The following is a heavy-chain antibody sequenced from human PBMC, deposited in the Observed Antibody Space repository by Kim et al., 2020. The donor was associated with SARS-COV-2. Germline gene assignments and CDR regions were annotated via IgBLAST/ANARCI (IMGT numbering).Heavy chain of an antibody. J-gene: IGHJ1*01. CDR2: IKHSGST. V-gene: IGHV4-34*01. CDR3: ARGAPGH. Sequence: SETLSLTCAVYGGSFSGFQWTWIRQTPGKGLEWIGEIKHSGSTNYNPSLKSRVSMSVDTSKNQFSLKLTSVTAADTAVYYCARGAPGHWGQGTLVTVSS. CDR1: GGSFSGFQ.